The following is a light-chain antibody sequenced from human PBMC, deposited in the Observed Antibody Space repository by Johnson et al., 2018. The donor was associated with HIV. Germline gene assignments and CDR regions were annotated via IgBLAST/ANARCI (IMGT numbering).Light chain of an antibody. CDR3: GTWDSSLSAGEV. CDR2: DNN. Sequence: QSVLTQAPSVSAAPGQKVTISCSGSNSNIGNNYVSWYQQFPGTAPKLLIYDNNKRPSGIPDRFSGSKSGTSATLGITGLQTGDEADYYCGTWDSSLSAGEVFGTGTKVTVL. J-gene: IGLJ1*01. CDR1: NSNIGNNY. V-gene: IGLV1-51*01.